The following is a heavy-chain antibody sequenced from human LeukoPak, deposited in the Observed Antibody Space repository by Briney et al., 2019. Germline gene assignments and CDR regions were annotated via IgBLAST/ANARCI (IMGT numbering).Heavy chain of an antibody. V-gene: IGHV4-34*01. Sequence: SETLSLTCAVYGGSFSGYYWGWIRQPPGKGLEWIGEINHSGSTNYKPSLKSRGTISVDTSKNQFSLKLSSVIAADTAVYYCARVVSQYGDYAWIINWFDPWGQGTLVTVSS. CDR1: GGSFSGYY. J-gene: IGHJ5*02. D-gene: IGHD4-17*01. CDR3: ARVVSQYGDYAWIINWFDP. CDR2: INHSGST.